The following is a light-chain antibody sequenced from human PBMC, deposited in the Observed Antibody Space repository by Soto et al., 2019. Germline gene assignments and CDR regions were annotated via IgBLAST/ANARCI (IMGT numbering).Light chain of an antibody. CDR3: HQYNNWPPWT. Sequence: ETVMTQSPATLSVSPGERATLSCRASQSVRSNLAWYQQKPGQAPRLLIYGASTRATGIPARFSGSGSGTEFPLNISSLQSEDFAVYYCHQYNNWPPWTFGQGTKVEIK. V-gene: IGKV3-15*01. CDR1: QSVRSN. CDR2: GAS. J-gene: IGKJ1*01.